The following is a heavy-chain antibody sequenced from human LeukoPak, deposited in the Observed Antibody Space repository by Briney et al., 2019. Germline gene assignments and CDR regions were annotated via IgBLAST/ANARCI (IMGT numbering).Heavy chain of an antibody. CDR2: IYSGGST. CDR1: GFTVSSNY. J-gene: IGHJ4*02. D-gene: IGHD3-22*01. CDR3: ARDLYYYDSSGYYAIDY. Sequence: GGSLRLSCAASGFTVSSNYMSWVRQAPGKGLEWGSVIYSGGSTYYADSVKGRFTISRDHSKNTLYLQMNSLRAEDTAVYYCARDLYYYDSSGYYAIDYWGQGTLVTVSS. V-gene: IGHV3-66*01.